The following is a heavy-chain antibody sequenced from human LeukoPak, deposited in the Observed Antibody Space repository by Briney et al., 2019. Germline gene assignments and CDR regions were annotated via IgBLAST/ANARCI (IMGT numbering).Heavy chain of an antibody. CDR3: ARQRGGGVCGGDCYYGDAFDI. CDR2: IYPGDSDT. J-gene: IGHJ3*02. D-gene: IGHD2-21*02. V-gene: IGHV5-51*01. Sequence: GESLQTSSKGSGYSFTSYWIGWVRQMPGKGLVGMGIIYPGDSDTRYSPSFQGQVTISADKSISTAYLQWSRLKAADTAMYYCARQRGGGVCGGDCYYGDAFDIWGQGTMVTVSS. CDR1: GYSFTSYW.